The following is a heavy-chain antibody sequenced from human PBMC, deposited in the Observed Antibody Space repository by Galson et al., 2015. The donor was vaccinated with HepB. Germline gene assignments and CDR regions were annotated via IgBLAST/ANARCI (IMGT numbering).Heavy chain of an antibody. CDR3: AQDQGGRRYCSSTSCWIDN. CDR1: GFSFSSYA. J-gene: IGHJ4*02. CDR2: LSSSGGTT. Sequence: SLRLSCAAPGFSFSSYAMNWVRQAPGKGLEWVSALSSSGGTTYYADSVKGRFTISRDNSKNTLYLQMNSLGVEDTAVYYCAQDQGGRRYCSSTSCWIDNWGQGTLVTVSS. V-gene: IGHV3-23*01. D-gene: IGHD2-2*01.